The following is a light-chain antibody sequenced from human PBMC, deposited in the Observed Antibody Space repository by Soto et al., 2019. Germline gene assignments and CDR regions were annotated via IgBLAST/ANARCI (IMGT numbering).Light chain of an antibody. CDR3: QQYNSYSPMYT. V-gene: IGKV1-5*01. J-gene: IGKJ2*01. CDR1: QSISSW. CDR2: DAS. Sequence: DIQMTQSPSTLSASVGDRFTITCRASQSISSWLAWYQQKPGKAPKLLIYDASSLESGVPSRFSGSGSGTEFTLTISSLQPDDFATYYCQQYNSYSPMYTFGQGTKVDIK.